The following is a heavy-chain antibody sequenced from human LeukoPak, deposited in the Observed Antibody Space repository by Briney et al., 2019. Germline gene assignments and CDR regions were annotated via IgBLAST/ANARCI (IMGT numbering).Heavy chain of an antibody. D-gene: IGHD5-24*01. V-gene: IGHV4-4*09. Sequence: SETLSLTCTVSGGSISSYYWSWIRQPPGKGLEWIGYIYTSGSTNYNPSLKSRVTISVDTSKNQFSLKLSSVTAADTAVYYCASLRDGYNYPSYYYYYYMDVWGKGATVTVYS. CDR3: ASLRDGYNYPSYYYYYYMDV. J-gene: IGHJ6*03. CDR2: IYTSGST. CDR1: GGSISSYY.